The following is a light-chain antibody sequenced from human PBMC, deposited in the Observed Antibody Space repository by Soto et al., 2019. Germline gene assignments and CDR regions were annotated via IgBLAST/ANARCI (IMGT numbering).Light chain of an antibody. Sequence: QSALTQPASVSGSPGQSITISCTGTSSDVGGYNYVSWYQQHPGRAPKLMIFEVNNRPSGVSDRFSGSKSGNTASLTISGLQAEDEADYYCSSYTSSSTVVFGGGTSSPS. J-gene: IGLJ3*02. CDR2: EVN. V-gene: IGLV2-14*01. CDR3: SSYTSSSTVV. CDR1: SSDVGGYNY.